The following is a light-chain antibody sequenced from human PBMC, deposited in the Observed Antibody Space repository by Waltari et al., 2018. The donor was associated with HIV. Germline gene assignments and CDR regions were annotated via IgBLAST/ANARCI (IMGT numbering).Light chain of an antibody. Sequence: DIVLTQSPASLSLSPVERVTLSFRASQTIISPYLAWYQQKPGQAPRLLIHGGSSRATCSPDRFSGSGSGTDFTLTISRLGPEDFAVYYCQQYDNSPGYTFGQGTKLEIK. V-gene: IGKV3-20*01. CDR2: GGS. J-gene: IGKJ2*01. CDR1: QTIISPY. CDR3: QQYDNSPGYT.